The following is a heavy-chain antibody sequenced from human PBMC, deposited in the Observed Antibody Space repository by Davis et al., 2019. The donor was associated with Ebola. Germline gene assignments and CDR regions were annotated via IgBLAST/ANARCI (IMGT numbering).Heavy chain of an antibody. Sequence: SETLSPTCPVPGGSTSSYYWSWIRQPPGKGLEWIGYIYYSGSTNYSPSLKSRVTISADTSKNQFSLRLRSMTAADTAIYYCARAKVTTPYDYWGQGTPVTVSS. CDR1: GGSTSSYY. J-gene: IGHJ4*02. CDR3: ARAKVTTPYDY. V-gene: IGHV4-59*12. D-gene: IGHD4-17*01. CDR2: IYYSGST.